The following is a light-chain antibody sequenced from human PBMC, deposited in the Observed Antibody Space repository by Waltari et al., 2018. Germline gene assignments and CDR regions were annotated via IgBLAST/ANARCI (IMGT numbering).Light chain of an antibody. Sequence: YALTPPTSSSGSPGQSVTLPCTGSRSDVSVYDHVSWYQQHPGKAHKLMIYAVNKRPSGVPDRFAGSKSGNTASLTVAGLQADDEADYYCSSYAGSKRVFGGGTRLTVL. V-gene: IGLV2-8*01. CDR1: RSDVSVYDH. CDR3: SSYAGSKRV. J-gene: IGLJ3*02. CDR2: AVN.